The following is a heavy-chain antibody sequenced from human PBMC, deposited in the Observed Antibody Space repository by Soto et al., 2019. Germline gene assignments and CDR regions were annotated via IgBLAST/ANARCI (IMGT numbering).Heavy chain of an antibody. CDR2: IYPGDSDT. CDR1: GYSFTSYW. Sequence: PGESLKISCKGSGYSFTSYWIGWVRQMPGKGLEWMGIIYPGDSDTRYSPSFQGQVTISADKSISTAYLQWSSLKASDTAMYYCARHWQHYDSSGYYTNWFDPWGQGTLVTVSS. V-gene: IGHV5-51*01. D-gene: IGHD3-22*01. CDR3: ARHWQHYDSSGYYTNWFDP. J-gene: IGHJ5*02.